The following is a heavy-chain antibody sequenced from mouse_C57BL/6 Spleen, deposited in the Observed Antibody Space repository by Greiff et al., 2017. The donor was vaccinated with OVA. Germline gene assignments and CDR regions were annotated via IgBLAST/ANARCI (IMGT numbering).Heavy chain of an antibody. Sequence: EVKLVESGGGLVKPGGSLKLSCAASGFTFSDYGMHWVRQAPEKGLEWVAYISSGSSTIYYADTVKGRFTISSDNATKPLFLQMTRLRSEDTAMYYCAREGFSTTGVARYWYIDVWGTGTTVTVSS. CDR1: GFTFSDYG. CDR3: AREGFSTTGVARYWYIDV. J-gene: IGHJ1*03. V-gene: IGHV5-17*01. CDR2: ISSGSSTI. D-gene: IGHD1-1*01.